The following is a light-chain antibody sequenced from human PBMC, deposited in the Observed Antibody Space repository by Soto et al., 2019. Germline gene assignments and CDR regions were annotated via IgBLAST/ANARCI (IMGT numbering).Light chain of an antibody. CDR2: DDD. V-gene: IGLV3-21*02. Sequence: SYELTQPPSVSVAPGQTARITCGGNDIARKTVHWYQQKPVQAPVLVVYDDDERPSGIPERLSGSNSGNTATLTISRVEDGDDADYYWQVWDISSDHQVFGTGTNHTVL. J-gene: IGLJ1*01. CDR3: QVWDISSDHQV. CDR1: DIARKT.